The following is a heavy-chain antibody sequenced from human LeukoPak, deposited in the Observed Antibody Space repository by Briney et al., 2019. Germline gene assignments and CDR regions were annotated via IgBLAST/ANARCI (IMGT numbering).Heavy chain of an antibody. Sequence: SETLSLTCTVSGGSISSSSYYWGWIRQPPGKGLEWIGSIYYSGSTYYNPSLKSRVTISVDTSKNQFSLKLSSVTAADTAVYYCARDTVDIVLMVYARTYYFDYWGQGTLVTVSS. D-gene: IGHD2-8*01. J-gene: IGHJ4*02. CDR3: ARDTVDIVLMVYARTYYFDY. CDR1: GGSISSSSYY. V-gene: IGHV4-39*07. CDR2: IYYSGST.